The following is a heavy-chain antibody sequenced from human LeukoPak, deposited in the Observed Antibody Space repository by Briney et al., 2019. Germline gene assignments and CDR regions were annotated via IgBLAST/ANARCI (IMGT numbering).Heavy chain of an antibody. D-gene: IGHD4-17*01. J-gene: IGHJ3*02. CDR3: ARPPRGRSPTTVTTREDAFDI. Sequence: GGSLRLSCAAPGFTFSSYSMNWVRQAPGKGLEWVSSISSSSSYIYYADSVKGRFTISRDNAKNSLYLQMNSLRAEDTAVYYCARPPRGRSPTTVTTREDAFDIWGQGTMVTVSS. CDR1: GFTFSSYS. V-gene: IGHV3-21*01. CDR2: ISSSSSYI.